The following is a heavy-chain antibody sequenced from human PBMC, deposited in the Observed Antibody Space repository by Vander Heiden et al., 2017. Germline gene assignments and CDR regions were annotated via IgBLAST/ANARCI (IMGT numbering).Heavy chain of an antibody. V-gene: IGHV3-23*01. Sequence: EVQLLESGGGLVQPGGSLRLSCAASGLTFSSYAMSWVRQAPGKGLEWVSAISGSGGSTYYADSVKGRFTISRDNSKNTLYLQMNSLRAEDTAVYYCAKDYYYDSSGRRFDYWGQGTLVTVSS. CDR1: GLTFSSYA. CDR3: AKDYYYDSSGRRFDY. D-gene: IGHD3-22*01. J-gene: IGHJ4*02. CDR2: ISGSGGST.